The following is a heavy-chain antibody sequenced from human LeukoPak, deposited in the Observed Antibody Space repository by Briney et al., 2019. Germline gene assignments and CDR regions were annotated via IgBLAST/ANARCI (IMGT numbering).Heavy chain of an antibody. CDR3: AKGSDTAPDY. J-gene: IGHJ4*02. V-gene: IGHV3-33*06. CDR2: IWYDGSNK. D-gene: IGHD5-18*01. CDR1: GFTVSSYG. Sequence: GGSLRLSCAASGFTVSSYGMHWVRQAPGKGLEWVAVIWYDGSNKYYADSVKGRFTISRDNSKNTLYLQMNSLRAEDTAVYYCAKGSDTAPDYWGQGTLVTVSS.